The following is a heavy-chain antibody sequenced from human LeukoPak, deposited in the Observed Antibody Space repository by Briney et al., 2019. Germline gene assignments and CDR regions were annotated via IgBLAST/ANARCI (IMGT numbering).Heavy chain of an antibody. J-gene: IGHJ4*02. CDR1: GFTFSSYG. CDR2: IRYDGSNK. CDR3: AKKEL. V-gene: IGHV3-30*02. D-gene: IGHD1-7*01. Sequence: GGYLRLCCAAAGFTFSSYGMAWVRQAPGKGLEWVAFIRYDGSNKYYADSVKGRFTISRDNSKNTLYLQMNSLGAEDTAVDYCAKKELWGQGTLVTVSS.